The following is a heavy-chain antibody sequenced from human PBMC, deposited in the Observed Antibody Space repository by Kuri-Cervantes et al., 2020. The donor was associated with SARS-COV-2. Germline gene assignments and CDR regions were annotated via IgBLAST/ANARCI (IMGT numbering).Heavy chain of an antibody. CDR1: GFTFSSYA. D-gene: IGHD2-15*01. CDR3: SRGRQWGQDN. CDR2: ITGGSNII. Sequence: GESLKISCVASGFTFSSYAMSWVRQAPGKGLEWVPYITGGSNIIYYADSVKGRFTISRDNAKNLLYLQMNSLRDEDAAVYYCSRGRQWGQDNWGQGTLVTVSS. J-gene: IGHJ4*02. V-gene: IGHV3-48*02.